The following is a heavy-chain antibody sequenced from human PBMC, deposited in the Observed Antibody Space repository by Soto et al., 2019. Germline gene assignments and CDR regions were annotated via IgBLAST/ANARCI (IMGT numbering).Heavy chain of an antibody. Sequence: SVKVSCKASGYTFTGYYMHWVRQAPGQRLEWMGWINAGNGNTKYSQKFQGRVTITRDTSASTAYMELSSLRSEDTAVYYCARDNYYDFWSGYSLYNWFDPWGQGTLVTVSS. D-gene: IGHD3-3*01. V-gene: IGHV1-3*01. CDR3: ARDNYYDFWSGYSLYNWFDP. J-gene: IGHJ5*02. CDR1: GYTFTGYY. CDR2: INAGNGNT.